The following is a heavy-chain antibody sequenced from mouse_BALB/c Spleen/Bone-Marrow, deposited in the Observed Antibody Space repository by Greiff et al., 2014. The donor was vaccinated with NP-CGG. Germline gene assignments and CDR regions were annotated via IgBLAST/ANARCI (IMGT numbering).Heavy chain of an antibody. V-gene: IGHV5-6-3*01. Sequence: EVQLQESGGGLVQPGGSLKLSCAASGFILSNYGMSWVRQTPDKRLELVATINSNGGITYYPDSVKGRFTISRDNAKNTLYLQMSSLKSEDTAMYYCAKNQEAFDYWGQGTTLTVSS. CDR1: GFILSNYG. D-gene: IGHD3-2*02. CDR2: INSNGGIT. CDR3: AKNQEAFDY. J-gene: IGHJ2*01.